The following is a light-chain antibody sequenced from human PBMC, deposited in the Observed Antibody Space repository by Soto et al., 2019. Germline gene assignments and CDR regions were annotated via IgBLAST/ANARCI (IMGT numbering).Light chain of an antibody. CDR2: DSY. CDR3: QQRKYWPPLT. J-gene: IGKJ4*01. Sequence: EVVLTQSPDTLPLSPGERATLSCRTSHSVDIYLAWYQQKPGQAPRLLIYDSYNRVTGIPTRFSVSGSGTDFTLTISSLEPEDSAVYYCQQRKYWPPLTFGGGTKVEIK. CDR1: HSVDIY. V-gene: IGKV3-11*01.